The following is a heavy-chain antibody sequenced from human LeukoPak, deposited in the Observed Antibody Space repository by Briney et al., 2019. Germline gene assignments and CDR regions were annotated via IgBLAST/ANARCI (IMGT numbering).Heavy chain of an antibody. CDR3: AKVRAGWYFDY. J-gene: IGHJ4*02. CDR1: GFTFSSYA. D-gene: IGHD6-19*01. Sequence: GGSLRLSCAASGFTFSSYAMNWVRQAPGKGLEWVSIISDSDGSAYHADSVKGRFTISRDNSKNTLYLQMNSLRAEDTAVYYCAKVRAGWYFDYWGQGILVTVSS. CDR2: ISDSDGSA. V-gene: IGHV3-23*01.